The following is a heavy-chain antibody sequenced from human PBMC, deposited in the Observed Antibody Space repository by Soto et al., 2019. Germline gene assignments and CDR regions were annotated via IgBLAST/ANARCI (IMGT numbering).Heavy chain of an antibody. CDR3: ARLLSIVGPRRDSGMAL. CDR1: GYTFTGYY. V-gene: IGHV1-2*02. CDR2: INANSGGT. J-gene: IGHJ6*02. D-gene: IGHD1-26*01. Sequence: ALVKVSCKASGYTFTGYYMHWVRQAPGQGLEWMGWINANSGGTKYAQKFQGRVTMTRDTSPSPAYMELSSLTSEDTAVYYCARLLSIVGPRRDSGMALWAQGPTVPVSS.